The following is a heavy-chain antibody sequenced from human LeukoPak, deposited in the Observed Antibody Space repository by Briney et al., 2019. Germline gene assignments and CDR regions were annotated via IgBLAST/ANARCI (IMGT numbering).Heavy chain of an antibody. Sequence: SETLSLTCTVSGGSVRRGDEYWCRFRQPPGKELQWIGYIYFTGSIYHNPSLRGRITISLDTSKNQFSLKLNSVTAADTAVFYCARVNVAYGDYRGLLGHVLDIWGQGKTVTVSS. J-gene: IGHJ3*02. CDR2: IYFTGSI. D-gene: IGHD4-17*01. V-gene: IGHV4-30-4*01. CDR3: ARVNVAYGDYRGLLGHVLDI. CDR1: GGSVRRGDEY.